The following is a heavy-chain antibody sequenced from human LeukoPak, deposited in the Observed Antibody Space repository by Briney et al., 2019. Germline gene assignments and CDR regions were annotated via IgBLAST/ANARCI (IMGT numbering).Heavy chain of an antibody. CDR1: GFTFSIYS. CDR2: ISSSSSYI. CDR3: ARARNDYGDYVFDY. V-gene: IGHV3-21*01. Sequence: GGSLRLSCVASGFTFSIYSRKWGRQAPGEGGEGGSSISSSSSYIYYTDSGRGGFTISRENAKNSLYLKKKSQRAEETAVYYCARARNDYGDYVFDYWGQGTLVTVSS. J-gene: IGHJ4*02. D-gene: IGHD4-17*01.